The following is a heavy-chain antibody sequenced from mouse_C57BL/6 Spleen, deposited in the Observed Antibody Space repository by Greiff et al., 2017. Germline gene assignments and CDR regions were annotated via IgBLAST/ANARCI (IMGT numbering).Heavy chain of an antibody. Sequence: VQLQQSGTVLARPGASVKMSCKTSGYTFTSYWMHWVKQRPGQGLEWIGAIYPGNSDTSYNQKFKGKAKLTAVTSASTAYMELSSLTNEDSAVYYGTPIYYDYDGFAYWGQGTLVTVSA. V-gene: IGHV1-5*01. CDR2: IYPGNSDT. CDR1: GYTFTSYW. D-gene: IGHD2-4*01. CDR3: TPIYYDYDGFAY. J-gene: IGHJ3*01.